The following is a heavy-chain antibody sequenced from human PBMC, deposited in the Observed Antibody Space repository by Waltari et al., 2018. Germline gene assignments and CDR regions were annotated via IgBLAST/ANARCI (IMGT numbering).Heavy chain of an antibody. D-gene: IGHD3-3*01. CDR2: IGTAGDT. J-gene: IGHJ6*02. V-gene: IGHV3-13*01. CDR1: GFTFSSYD. Sequence: EVQLVESGGGLVQPGGSLRLSCAASGFTFSSYDMHWVRQATGKGLEWVSAIGTAGDTYYPGSVKGRFTISRENAKNSLYLQMNSLRAGDTAVYYCARGDYDFWSGTRGMDVWGQGTTVTVSS. CDR3: ARGDYDFWSGTRGMDV.